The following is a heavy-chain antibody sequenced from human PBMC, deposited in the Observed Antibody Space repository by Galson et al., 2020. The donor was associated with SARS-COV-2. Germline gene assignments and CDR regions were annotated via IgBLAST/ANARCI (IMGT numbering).Heavy chain of an antibody. V-gene: IGHV1-2*02. D-gene: IGHD5-12*01. J-gene: IGHJ3*02. Sequence: ASVKVSCKASGYTFTGYYMHWVRQAPGQGLEWMGWINPNSGGTNYAQKFQGRVTMTRDTSISTAYMELSRLRSDDTAVYYCARDGRRDGYIGAFDIWGQGTMVTVSS. CDR1: GYTFTGYY. CDR3: ARDGRRDGYIGAFDI. CDR2: INPNSGGT.